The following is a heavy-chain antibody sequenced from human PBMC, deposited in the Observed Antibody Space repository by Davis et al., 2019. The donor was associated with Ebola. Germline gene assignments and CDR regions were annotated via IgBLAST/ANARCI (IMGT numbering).Heavy chain of an antibody. CDR2: IWYDGSNK. V-gene: IGHV3-33*06. CDR1: GFTFSDYG. CDR3: ANSRQYYFDY. D-gene: IGHD2-2*01. Sequence: GESLKISCAASGFTFSDYGMHWVRQAPGKGLEWVAVIWYDGSNKYYADSVKGRFTISRDNSKKTLYLQMNSLRAEDTAVYYCANSRQYYFDYWGQGTLVTVSS. J-gene: IGHJ4*02.